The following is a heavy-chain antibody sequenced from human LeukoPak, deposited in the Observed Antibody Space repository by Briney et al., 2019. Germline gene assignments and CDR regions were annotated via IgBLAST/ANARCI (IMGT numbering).Heavy chain of an antibody. CDR2: IYYSGST. Sequence: PSETLSLTCTVSGGSISSYYWSWIRQPPGKGLEWIGYIYYSGSTNYNPSLKSRVTISVDTSKNQFSLKLSSVTAADTAVHYCARVDGDYEIDYWGQGTLVTVSS. D-gene: IGHD4-17*01. V-gene: IGHV4-59*01. CDR3: ARVDGDYEIDY. CDR1: GGSISSYY. J-gene: IGHJ4*02.